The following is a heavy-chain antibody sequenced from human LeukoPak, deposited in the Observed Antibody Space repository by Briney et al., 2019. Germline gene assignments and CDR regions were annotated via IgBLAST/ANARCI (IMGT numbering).Heavy chain of an antibody. Sequence: ASVKVSCKAVGYTFTSHYMHWVRQAPGQGLEWMGIINPSGGSPSYAQKIQGRVTMTRDMSTSTVYMELSSLRSEDTAVYYCARVSVGATYFRAFDIWGQGTMVTVSS. V-gene: IGHV1-46*01. CDR2: INPSGGSP. CDR3: ARVSVGATYFRAFDI. J-gene: IGHJ3*02. CDR1: GYTFTSHY. D-gene: IGHD1-26*01.